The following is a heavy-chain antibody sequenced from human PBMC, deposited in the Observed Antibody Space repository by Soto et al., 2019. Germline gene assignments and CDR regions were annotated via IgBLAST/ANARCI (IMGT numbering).Heavy chain of an antibody. CDR2: IYYSGST. V-gene: IGHV4-61*01. D-gene: IGHD2-15*01. J-gene: IGHJ5*02. Sequence: ETLFLTFTVSGGSVSSCSYSWSWTRHPPGTGMEWIGYIYYSGSTNYNPSLKSRVNMSVDTSKNQFSLKLSSVTAADTAGYYCARDRGYGSGGSGYRHWFDPWGQGTLVTVSS. CDR3: ARDRGYGSGGSGYRHWFDP. CDR1: GGSVSSCSYS.